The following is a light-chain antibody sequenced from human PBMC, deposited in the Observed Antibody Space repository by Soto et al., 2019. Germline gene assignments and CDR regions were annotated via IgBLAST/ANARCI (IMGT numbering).Light chain of an antibody. V-gene: IGKV3-20*01. J-gene: IGKJ4*01. CDR2: GAS. CDR1: QSVSSSY. Sequence: EIVLTQSPGTLSLSPGERATLSCRASQSVSSSYLAWYQQKPGQAPRLLIYGASSRATDIPDRFSGSGSATDFTLTISRLEPEDFAVYYCPQYGSSPLTFGGGTKVEIK. CDR3: PQYGSSPLT.